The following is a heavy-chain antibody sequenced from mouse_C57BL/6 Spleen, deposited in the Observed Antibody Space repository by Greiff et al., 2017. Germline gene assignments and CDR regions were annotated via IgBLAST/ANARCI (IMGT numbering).Heavy chain of an antibody. Sequence: VQLQQSGPELVKPGASVKIPCKASGYTFTDYNMDWVKQSHGKSLEWIGDINPNNGGTIYNQKFKGKATLTVDKSSSTAYMELRSLTSEDTAVYYCARSYYGSSYDPWFAYWGQGTLVTVSA. CDR2: INPNNGGT. CDR3: ARSYYGSSYDPWFAY. V-gene: IGHV1-18*01. J-gene: IGHJ3*01. CDR1: GYTFTDYN. D-gene: IGHD1-1*01.